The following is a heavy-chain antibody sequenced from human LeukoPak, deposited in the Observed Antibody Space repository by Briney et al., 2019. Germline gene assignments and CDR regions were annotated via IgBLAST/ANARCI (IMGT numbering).Heavy chain of an antibody. CDR1: GDSISTYY. V-gene: IGHV4-59*01. CDR3: ARAVGGDGSGSL. CDR2: IYYRVTS. Sequence: PSETLSLTCTVSGDSISTYYWSWIRQPPGKGLEWIGYIYYRVTSDYNPSLKSRVTMSVDMSTRQISLKLSSVTAADTTVYYCARAVGGDGSGSLWGPGTLVTVSS. J-gene: IGHJ4*02. D-gene: IGHD3-10*01.